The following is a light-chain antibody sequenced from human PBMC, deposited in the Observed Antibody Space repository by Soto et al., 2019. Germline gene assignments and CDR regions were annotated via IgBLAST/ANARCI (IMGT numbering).Light chain of an antibody. CDR1: QDVGHY. CDR3: QQHCSWPPLT. J-gene: IGKJ4*01. Sequence: EIVLTQSPATLSASPGVSAALSCRASQDVGHYVAWYRQIPGQAPRLLIYDTSNRAAGIPDRFRGSGSGTDFTLTISGPEPEDFAVYYCQQHCSWPPLTFGGGTKVEIK. CDR2: DTS. V-gene: IGKV3-11*01.